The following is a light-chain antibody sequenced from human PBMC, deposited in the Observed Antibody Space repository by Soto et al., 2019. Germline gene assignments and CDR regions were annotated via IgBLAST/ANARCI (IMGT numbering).Light chain of an antibody. V-gene: IGKV3-15*01. CDR2: GAS. CDR3: QQYNNWLLT. CDR1: QSISSSN. J-gene: IGKJ1*01. Sequence: EIVMTQSPATLSVSPGESATLSCRASQSISSSNLAWYQQKPGQAPRLLIYGASTRATGIPARFSGSGSGTEFTLTISSLQSEDFAVYYCQQYNNWLLTFGQGTKVDIK.